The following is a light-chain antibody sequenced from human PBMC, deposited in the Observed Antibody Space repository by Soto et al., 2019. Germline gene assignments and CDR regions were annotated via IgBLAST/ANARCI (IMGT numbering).Light chain of an antibody. J-gene: IGKJ4*01. CDR2: GAS. V-gene: IGKV3D-15*01. CDR3: QHYDNWPLT. Sequence: EVVMTQSPGTLSVSPGGRVTLSCRTSQSVSSKLAWYQQKRGQAPSLLIYGASTRASGIPAPFSGSGSGTEFTLTSNSLQSEYFAIYYCQHYDNWPLTFGGGTKVEIK. CDR1: QSVSSK.